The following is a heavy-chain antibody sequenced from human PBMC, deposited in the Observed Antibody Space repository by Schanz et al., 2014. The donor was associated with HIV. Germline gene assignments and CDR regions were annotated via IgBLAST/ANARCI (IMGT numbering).Heavy chain of an antibody. Sequence: QVLESGGGLVQTGGSLRLSCVASGFTFSDFSMTWVRQAPGKGLQWVSSITDSGDKTDYTDSVKGRFTISRDNSRNTLFLQMDSLRVDDTAVYYCAQMGAFAAFDIWGHGTVVTVSS. CDR3: AQMGAFAAFDI. J-gene: IGHJ3*02. CDR1: GFTFSDFS. V-gene: IGHV3-23*01. CDR2: ITDSGDKT. D-gene: IGHD3-16*01.